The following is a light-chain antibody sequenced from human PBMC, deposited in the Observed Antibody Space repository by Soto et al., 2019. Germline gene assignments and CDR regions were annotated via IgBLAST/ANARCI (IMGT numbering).Light chain of an antibody. J-gene: IGKJ1*01. CDR3: QQYYSTPWT. V-gene: IGKV4-1*01. Sequence: DIVMTQSPDSLAVSLGERATINCKSSQNVLYSSNNKNYLAWYQQKPGQPPKLLIYWASTRESGVPDRFSASGSGTDFTLTVSSLRAEDVAVYYCQQYYSTPWTFGQGTNVEIK. CDR1: QNVLYSSNNKNY. CDR2: WAS.